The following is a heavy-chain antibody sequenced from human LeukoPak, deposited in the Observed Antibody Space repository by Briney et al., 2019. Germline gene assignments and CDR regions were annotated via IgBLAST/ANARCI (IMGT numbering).Heavy chain of an antibody. V-gene: IGHV1-69*05. CDR3: ARDSQEAAPGVMTLSNWFDP. CDR1: GGTFSSYA. CDR2: IIPIFGTA. Sequence: SVKVSCKASGGTFSSYAISWVRQAPGQGLEWMGGIIPIFGTANYAQKFQGRVTITTDESTSTAYMELSSLRSEDTAVYYSARDSQEAAPGVMTLSNWFDPWGQGTLVTVSS. D-gene: IGHD2-15*01. J-gene: IGHJ5*02.